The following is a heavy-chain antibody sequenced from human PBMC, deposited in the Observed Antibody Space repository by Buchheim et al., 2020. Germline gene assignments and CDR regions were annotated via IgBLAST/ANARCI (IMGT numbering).Heavy chain of an antibody. CDR3: ARDLSGSQDY. CDR2: INEDGSFT. D-gene: IGHD1-26*01. V-gene: IGHV3-74*01. Sequence: EVQLEESGGGLVQPGGSLRLSCAASGFTLRTYWMHWVRQAPGKGLEWVSRINEDGSFTNYADSVKGRFTISRDNAETTLYLQMTSLRVEDTAMYYCARDLSGSQDYWGQGTL. CDR1: GFTLRTYW. J-gene: IGHJ4*02.